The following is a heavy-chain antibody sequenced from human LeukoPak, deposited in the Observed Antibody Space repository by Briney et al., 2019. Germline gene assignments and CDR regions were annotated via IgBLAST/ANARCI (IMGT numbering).Heavy chain of an antibody. J-gene: IGHJ4*02. CDR2: ISYDGSNK. V-gene: IGHV3-30*18. CDR3: AKASGFFKVDY. Sequence: GGSLRLSCAASGFTFSSYGMHWVRQAPGKGLEWVAVISYDGSNKYYADSVKGRFTISRDNSKNTLYLQMNSLRAEDTAVYYCAKASGFFKVDYRGQGTLVTVSS. D-gene: IGHD3-3*01. CDR1: GFTFSSYG.